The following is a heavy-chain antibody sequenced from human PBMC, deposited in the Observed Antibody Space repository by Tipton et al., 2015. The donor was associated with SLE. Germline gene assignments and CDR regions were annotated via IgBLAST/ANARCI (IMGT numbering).Heavy chain of an antibody. CDR2: IFTIGTT. CDR1: GGSIRSGSYY. J-gene: IGHJ3*01. Sequence: LRLSCTVSGGSIRSGSYYWTWIRQPAGTGLEWIGRIFTIGTTSYNPSLKSRVTISLGTSKNQFSLKLSSVTAADTAVYYCARTEVGGYSHDAFDLWGHGTMVTVSS. CDR3: ARTEVGGYSHDAFDL. D-gene: IGHD6-25*01. V-gene: IGHV4-61*02.